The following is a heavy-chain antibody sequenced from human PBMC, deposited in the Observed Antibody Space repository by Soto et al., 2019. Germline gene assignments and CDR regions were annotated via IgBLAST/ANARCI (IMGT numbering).Heavy chain of an antibody. CDR3: ARAEGSSYGYEYYFDY. CDR1: GGSISSYY. CDR2: IYYGGST. V-gene: IGHV4-59*01. Sequence: SETLSLTCTVSGGSISSYYWSWIRQPPGKGLEWIGYIYYGGSTNYNPSLKSRVTISVDTSKNQFSLKLSSVTAADTAVYYCARAEGSSYGYEYYFDYWGQGTLVTVSS. D-gene: IGHD5-18*01. J-gene: IGHJ4*02.